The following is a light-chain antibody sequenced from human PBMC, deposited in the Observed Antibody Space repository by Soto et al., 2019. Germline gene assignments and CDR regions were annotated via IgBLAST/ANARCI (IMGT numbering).Light chain of an antibody. Sequence: QSVLTQPPSASGTPGQRVTIPCSGSSSNIGSNFVYWYQQLPGTAPKLLMYNNNQRPSGVPDRFSGSKSGTSASLAISGLQSEDEADYHCATWDDSLNGLVFGGGTKLTVL. J-gene: IGLJ3*02. CDR3: ATWDDSLNGLV. CDR2: NNN. CDR1: SSNIGSNF. V-gene: IGLV1-44*01.